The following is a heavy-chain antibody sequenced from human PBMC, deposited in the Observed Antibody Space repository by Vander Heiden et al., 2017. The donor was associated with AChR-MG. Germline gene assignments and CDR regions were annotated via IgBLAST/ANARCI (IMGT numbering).Heavy chain of an antibody. CDR3: ARGEGYCSSTSCYTSYYYYYGMDV. Sequence: QVQLVQSGAEVKKPGASVKVSCKASGYTFPSSAITWVRQATGQGLGWMGWMNPNSGNTGYAQKFQGRVTMTRNTSISTAYMELSSLRSEDTAVYYCARGEGYCSSTSCYTSYYYYYGMDVWGQGTTVTVSS. J-gene: IGHJ6*02. CDR1: GYTFPSSA. D-gene: IGHD2-2*01. V-gene: IGHV1-8*01. CDR2: MNPNSGNT.